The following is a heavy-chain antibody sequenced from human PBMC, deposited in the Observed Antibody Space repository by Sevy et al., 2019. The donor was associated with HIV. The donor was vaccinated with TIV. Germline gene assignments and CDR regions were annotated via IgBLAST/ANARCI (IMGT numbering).Heavy chain of an antibody. V-gene: IGHV3-15*01. D-gene: IGHD2-8*01. CDR1: GFTFTYAW. CDR2: IKDRADGGTA. J-gene: IGHJ6*02. CDR3: STDPIIVLLVTDGMDV. Sequence: GGSLRLSCTASGFTFTYAWMSWVRQAPGKGLEWVGRIKDRADGGTADYAAPVKGRFTSSRDDSKNTLYLEMNSLKTEDTAVYYCSTDPIIVLLVTDGMDVWGQGTTVTVSS.